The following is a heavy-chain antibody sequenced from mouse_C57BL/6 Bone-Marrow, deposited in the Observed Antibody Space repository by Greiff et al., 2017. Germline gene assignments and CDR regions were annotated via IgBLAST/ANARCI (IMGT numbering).Heavy chain of an antibody. D-gene: IGHD2-2*01. J-gene: IGHJ1*03. V-gene: IGHV1-15*01. Sequence: QVQLQQSGAELVRPGASVTLSCKASGYTFTDYEMHWVKQTPVHGLEWIGAIDPETGGTAYNQKFKGKAILTADKSSCTAYMELRSLTSEDSAVYYCTRYGYHWYFDVWGTGTTVTVSS. CDR1: GYTFTDYE. CDR2: IDPETGGT. CDR3: TRYGYHWYFDV.